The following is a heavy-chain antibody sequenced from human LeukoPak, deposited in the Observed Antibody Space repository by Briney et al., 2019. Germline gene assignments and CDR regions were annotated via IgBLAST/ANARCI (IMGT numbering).Heavy chain of an antibody. J-gene: IGHJ4*02. D-gene: IGHD2-2*01. CDR3: AKPFNIVVAPAAMKY. CDR1: GFTFSSCG. CDR2: IRYDGSNK. V-gene: IGHV3-30*02. Sequence: GGSLRLSCAASGFTFSSCGMHWVRQAPGKGLEWVAFIRYDGSNKYYADSVKGRFTISRDNSKNTLYLQMNSLRAEDTAVYYCAKPFNIVVAPAAMKYWGQGTLVTVSS.